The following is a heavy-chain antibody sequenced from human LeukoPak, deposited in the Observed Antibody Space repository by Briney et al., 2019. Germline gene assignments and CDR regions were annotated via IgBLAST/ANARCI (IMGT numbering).Heavy chain of an antibody. CDR3: ARLSPPEMTVAGWDY. V-gene: IGHV4-39*01. Sequence: PSETLSLTCTVSGGSIITRSYNGGWIRQPPGKGLEWIGSIYYTGSTYYNSSLKSRVTISIDTSKNQFSLKLSSVTAADRAVYYCARLSPPEMTVAGWDYWGQGTLVTVSS. J-gene: IGHJ4*02. D-gene: IGHD6-19*01. CDR2: IYYTGST. CDR1: GGSIITRSYN.